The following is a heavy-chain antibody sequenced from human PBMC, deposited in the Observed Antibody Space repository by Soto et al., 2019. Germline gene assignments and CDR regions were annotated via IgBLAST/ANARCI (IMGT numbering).Heavy chain of an antibody. Sequence: EVQLLESGGGLVQPGGSLRLSCAASGFTFSSYAMSWVRQAPGKGLEWVSAISGSGGSTYYADSVKGRFTISRDNSKNTLYLQMNSLRAEDTAVYYCASPKTYYDFWSGAKMDVWGKGTTVTVSS. V-gene: IGHV3-23*01. CDR1: GFTFSSYA. D-gene: IGHD3-3*01. CDR2: ISGSGGST. CDR3: ASPKTYYDFWSGAKMDV. J-gene: IGHJ6*04.